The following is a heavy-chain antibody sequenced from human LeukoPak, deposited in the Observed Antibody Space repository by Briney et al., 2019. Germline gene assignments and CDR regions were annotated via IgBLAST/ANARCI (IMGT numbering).Heavy chain of an antibody. D-gene: IGHD2/OR15-2a*01. V-gene: IGHV5-51*01. CDR2: IYPSDSDI. CDR1: GYSFSTYW. CDR3: ARRSMSADPFDP. Sequence: GESLKISCKGSGYSFSTYWIAWARHMPEKGLEWMGFIYPSDSDIRYSPSFQGQVTISADKSISTAYLQWSSLKASDTVMYYCARRSMSADPFDPWGQGTLVTVSS. J-gene: IGHJ5*02.